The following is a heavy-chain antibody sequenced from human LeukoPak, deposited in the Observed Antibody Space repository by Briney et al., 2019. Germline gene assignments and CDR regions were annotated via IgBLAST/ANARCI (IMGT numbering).Heavy chain of an antibody. J-gene: IGHJ4*02. D-gene: IGHD2-2*01. CDR1: GFTVSSSY. V-gene: IGHV3-53*01. Sequence: PGGSLRLSCAASGFTVSSSYMSWVCQAPGKGLEWVSVIYSGGSGSTYYADSVKGRFTISRDNSKNTLNLQVNSLRAEDTAVYYCAHRKATSWAHDYWGQGTLVTVSS. CDR2: IYSGGSGST. CDR3: AHRKATSWAHDY.